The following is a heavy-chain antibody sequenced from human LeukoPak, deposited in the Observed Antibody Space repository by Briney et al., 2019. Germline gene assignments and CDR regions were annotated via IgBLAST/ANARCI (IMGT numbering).Heavy chain of an antibody. CDR3: ATDPLYYYDSSGYY. CDR1: GYTLTELS. D-gene: IGHD3-22*01. Sequence: ASVKVSCKVSGYTLTELSMHWVRQAPGKGLEWMGGFDPEDGETIYAQKFQGRVTMTEGTSTDTAYMELSSLRSEDTAVYYCATDPLYYYDSSGYYWGQGTLVTVSS. J-gene: IGHJ4*02. V-gene: IGHV1-24*01. CDR2: FDPEDGET.